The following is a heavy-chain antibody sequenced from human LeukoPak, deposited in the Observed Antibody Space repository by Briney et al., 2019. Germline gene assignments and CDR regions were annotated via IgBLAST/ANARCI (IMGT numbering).Heavy chain of an antibody. CDR3: ARQGPGYDSNLHFGY. D-gene: IGHD3-22*01. CDR2: ISSNGGST. CDR1: GFTFSSYA. Sequence: GGSLRLSCAASGFTFSSYAMHWVRQAPGKGLEYVSAISSNGGSTYYANSVKGRFTISRDNSKNTLYLQMGSLRAEDMAVYYCARQGPGYDSNLHFGYWGQGTLVTVSS. V-gene: IGHV3-64*01. J-gene: IGHJ4*02.